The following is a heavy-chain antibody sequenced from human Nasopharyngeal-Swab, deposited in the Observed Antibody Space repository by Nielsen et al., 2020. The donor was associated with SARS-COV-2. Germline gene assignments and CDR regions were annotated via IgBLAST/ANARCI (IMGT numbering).Heavy chain of an antibody. CDR1: GFTFSSYW. CDR2: INPDGSST. J-gene: IGHJ1*01. V-gene: IGHV3-74*01. D-gene: IGHD1-26*01. Sequence: GGSLRLSCAASGFTFSSYWMFWVRQAPGKGLVWVSHINPDGSSTSHADSVKGRFTISRDNAKNTLYLQMNSLRAEDTAVYFCVRGPVEGATGYFQFWGQGTLVTVSS. CDR3: VRGPVEGATGYFQF.